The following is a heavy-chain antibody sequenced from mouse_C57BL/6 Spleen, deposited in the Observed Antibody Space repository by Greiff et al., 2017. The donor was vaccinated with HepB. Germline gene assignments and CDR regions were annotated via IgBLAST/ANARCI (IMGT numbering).Heavy chain of an antibody. CDR2: ISSGSSTI. CDR3: ARKLTGTRNAMDY. J-gene: IGHJ4*01. Sequence: EVMLVESGGGLVKPGGSLKLSCAASGFTFSDYGMHWVRQAPEKGLEWVAYISSGSSTIYYADTVKGRFTISRDNAKNTLFLQMTSLRSEDTAMYYCARKLTGTRNAMDYWGQGTSVTVSS. V-gene: IGHV5-17*01. D-gene: IGHD4-1*01. CDR1: GFTFSDYG.